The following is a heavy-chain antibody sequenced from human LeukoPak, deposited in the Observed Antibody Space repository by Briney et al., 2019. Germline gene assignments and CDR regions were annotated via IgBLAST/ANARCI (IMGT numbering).Heavy chain of an antibody. CDR3: ARAPVTSCRGVYCYPFDY. Sequence: GGSLRLSCAASGFTFSGSAMHWVRQASGKGLEWVGRIRSKANSYATAYAASVKGRFTISRDNAKNSLYLQLNSLRVEDAGVYYCARAPVTSCRGVYCYPFDYWGQGTLVTVSS. D-gene: IGHD2-21*01. V-gene: IGHV3-73*01. CDR2: IRSKANSYAT. CDR1: GFTFSGSA. J-gene: IGHJ4*02.